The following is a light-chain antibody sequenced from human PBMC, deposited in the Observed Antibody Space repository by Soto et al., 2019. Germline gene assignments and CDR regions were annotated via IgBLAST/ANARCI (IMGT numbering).Light chain of an antibody. J-gene: IGKJ3*01. V-gene: IGKV1-5*03. Sequence: DIQMTQSPSTLSASVGERVTITCRASQSIKNWLAWYQQKPGEAPKLLIYKASTLESGVPSRFSGSGSGTEFTLTISFLQPDDVATYHCQQYNSYSQFTFGPGTKVDIK. CDR1: QSIKNW. CDR2: KAS. CDR3: QQYNSYSQFT.